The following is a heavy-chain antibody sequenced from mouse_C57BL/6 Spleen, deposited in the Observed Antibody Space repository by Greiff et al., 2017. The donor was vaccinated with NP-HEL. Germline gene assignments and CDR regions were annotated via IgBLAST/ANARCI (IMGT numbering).Heavy chain of an antibody. CDR1: GFTFSDYY. CDR3: AREDSNYLFDY. CDR2: INYDGSST. J-gene: IGHJ2*01. Sequence: EVKLVESEGGLVQPGSSMKLSCTASGFTFSDYYMAWVRQVPEKGLEWVANINYDGSSTYYLDSLKSRFIISRDNAKNILYLQMSSLKSEDTATYYCAREDSNYLFDYWGQGTTLTVSS. D-gene: IGHD2-5*01. V-gene: IGHV5-16*01.